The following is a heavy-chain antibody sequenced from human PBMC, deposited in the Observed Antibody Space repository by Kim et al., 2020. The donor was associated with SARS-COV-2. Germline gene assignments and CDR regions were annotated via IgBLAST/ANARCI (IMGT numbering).Heavy chain of an antibody. V-gene: IGHV3-9*01. J-gene: IGHJ6*02. D-gene: IGHD6-19*01. CDR1: GFTFDDYA. CDR3: SKDSHGSPDYGMDV. Sequence: GGSLRLSCAASGFTFDDYAMHWVRQAPGKGLEWVSGISWNSGSIGYADSVKGRFTISRDNAKNSLYLQMNSLRAEETALYYCSKDSHGSPDYGMDVCGQG. CDR2: ISWNSGSI.